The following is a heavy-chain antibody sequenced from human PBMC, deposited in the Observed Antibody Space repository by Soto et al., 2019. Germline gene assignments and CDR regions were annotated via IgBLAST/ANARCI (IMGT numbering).Heavy chain of an antibody. CDR3: ARSVFP. CDR1: GGSIRRWGLF. CDR2: IYYSGST. J-gene: IGHJ5*02. Sequence: QVELPGSGPGLVEPLQNLFPPCTFLGGSIRRWGLFWGWARQHPGKGLEWIGYIYYSGSTYYNPSLKSRVTISVDTSKNQFSLKLSSVTAADTAVYYCARSVFPWGQGTLVTVSS. V-gene: IGHV4-31*03.